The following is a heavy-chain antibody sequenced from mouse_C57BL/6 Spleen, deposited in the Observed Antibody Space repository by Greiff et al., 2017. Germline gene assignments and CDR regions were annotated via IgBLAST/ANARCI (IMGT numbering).Heavy chain of an antibody. D-gene: IGHD1-1*01. CDR2: ISGGGGNT. CDR1: GFTFSSYT. CDR3: ARRPHYYGSSSYFDY. V-gene: IGHV5-9*01. J-gene: IGHJ2*01. Sequence: EVHLVESGGGLVKPGGSLKLSCAASGFTFSSYTMSWVRQTPEKRLEWVATISGGGGNTYYPDSVKGRFTISRDNAKNTLYLQVSSLRSEDTALYYCARRPHYYGSSSYFDYWGQGTTRTVSS.